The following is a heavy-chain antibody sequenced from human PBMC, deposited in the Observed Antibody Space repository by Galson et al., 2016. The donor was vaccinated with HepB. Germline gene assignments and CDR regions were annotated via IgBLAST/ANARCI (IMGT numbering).Heavy chain of an antibody. D-gene: IGHD3-10*01. Sequence: SVKVSCKASEGSFSGAAITWVRQAPGQRLEWMGAIMPTFARATYAQKFQGRVMITADELTRTAYMELSSLRSEDTAIYYCARGGSGSFPRGYGIDVWGQGTTVTVSS. J-gene: IGHJ6*02. CDR2: IMPTFARA. CDR3: ARGGSGSFPRGYGIDV. V-gene: IGHV1-69*13. CDR1: EGSFSGAA.